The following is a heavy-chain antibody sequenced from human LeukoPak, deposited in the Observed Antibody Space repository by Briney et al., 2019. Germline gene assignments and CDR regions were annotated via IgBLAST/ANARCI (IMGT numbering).Heavy chain of an antibody. CDR2: MNGGGSST. CDR3: ARDRSYCYDY. D-gene: IGHD5-18*01. V-gene: IGHV3-74*01. Sequence: PGGSLRLSCSASGFTFSSYAMHWVRQAPGKGLEWVSHMNGGGSSTNYADSVKGRLTISRDNAKDPLYLQMNSLRAEDTAVYYCARDRSYCYDYWGQGTLVTVPS. J-gene: IGHJ4*02. CDR1: GFTFSSYA.